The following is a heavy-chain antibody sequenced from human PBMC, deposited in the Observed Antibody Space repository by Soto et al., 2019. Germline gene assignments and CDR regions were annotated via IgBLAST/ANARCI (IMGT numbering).Heavy chain of an antibody. J-gene: IGHJ6*02. CDR1: GFTFDDYA. V-gene: IGHV3-9*01. D-gene: IGHD3-9*01. CDR3: AKESRYFDWLSRVNYGMDV. CDR2: ISWNSGSI. Sequence: PGGSLRLSCAASGFTFDDYAMHWVRQAPGKGLEWVSGISWNSGSIGYADSVKGRFTISRDNAKNSLYLQMNSLRAEDTALYYCAKESRYFDWLSRVNYGMDVWGQGTTVTVSS.